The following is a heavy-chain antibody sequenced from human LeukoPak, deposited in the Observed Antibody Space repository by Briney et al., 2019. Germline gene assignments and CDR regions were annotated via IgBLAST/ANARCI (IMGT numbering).Heavy chain of an antibody. CDR2: ISAYNGNT. CDR1: GYTFTSYG. V-gene: IGHV1-18*01. CDR3: ARVSTGGTVLEWESYYEDY. Sequence: ASVKVSCMASGYTFTSYGISWVRQAPGQGLEWMGWISAYNGNTNYAQKLQGRVTMTTDTSTSTAYMELRSLRSDDTAVYYCARVSTGGTVLEWESYYEDYWGQGTLVTVSS. J-gene: IGHJ4*02. D-gene: IGHD1-26*01.